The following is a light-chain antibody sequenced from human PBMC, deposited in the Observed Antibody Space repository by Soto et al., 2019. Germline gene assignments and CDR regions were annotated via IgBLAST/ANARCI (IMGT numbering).Light chain of an antibody. V-gene: IGKV3-11*01. J-gene: IGKJ4*01. Sequence: EIVLTQSPATLSLSPGERATLCCRASQSVTSYLAWYQQKPGQAPRLPIYDASNRATGIPARFSGSGSGTDFPLTISSLEPEDFAVYYCQQRSNQGLTFGGGTKVDI. CDR1: QSVTSY. CDR2: DAS. CDR3: QQRSNQGLT.